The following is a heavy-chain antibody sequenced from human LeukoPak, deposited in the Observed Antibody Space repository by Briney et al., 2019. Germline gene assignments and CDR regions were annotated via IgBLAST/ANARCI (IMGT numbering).Heavy chain of an antibody. V-gene: IGHV3-66*01. CDR1: GFTVSSNS. J-gene: IGHJ4*02. CDR2: IYTGGTT. D-gene: IGHD3-9*01. Sequence: GGSLRLSCAASGFTVSSNSMSWVRQAPGKGLVWVSVIYTGGTTYYADSVKGRFTISRDNSKNTLYLQMNSLRAEDTAVYYCARMVLYDILTGYYLWGQGTLVTVSS. CDR3: ARMVLYDILTGYYL.